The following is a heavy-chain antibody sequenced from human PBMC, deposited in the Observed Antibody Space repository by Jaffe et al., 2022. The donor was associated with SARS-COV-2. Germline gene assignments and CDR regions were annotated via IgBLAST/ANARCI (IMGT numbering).Heavy chain of an antibody. V-gene: IGHV3-33*01. CDR1: GFTFSSYG. Sequence: QVQLVESGGGVVQPGRSLRLSCAASGFTFSSYGMHWVRQAPGKGLEWVAVIWYDGSNKYYADSVKGRFTISRDNSKNTLYLQMNSLRAEDTAVYYCARDRGLTEDYYYYGMDVWGQGTTVTVSS. CDR2: IWYDGSNK. CDR3: ARDRGLTEDYYYYGMDV. J-gene: IGHJ6*02.